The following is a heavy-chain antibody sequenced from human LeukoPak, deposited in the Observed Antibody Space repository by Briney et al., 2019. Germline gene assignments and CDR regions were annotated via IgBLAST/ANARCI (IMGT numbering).Heavy chain of an antibody. D-gene: IGHD6-13*01. CDR1: GFTFSSYS. J-gene: IGHJ4*02. CDR2: IIGSDATT. Sequence: GGSLRLSCAASGFTFSSYSMSWVRQAPGKGLEWVSAIIGSDATTYYADSVKGRFTISRDNSENTLYLQMNSLRAEDTAVYYCARAPGIAAAGTNPPFDYWGQGTLVTVSS. V-gene: IGHV3-23*01. CDR3: ARAPGIAAAGTNPPFDY.